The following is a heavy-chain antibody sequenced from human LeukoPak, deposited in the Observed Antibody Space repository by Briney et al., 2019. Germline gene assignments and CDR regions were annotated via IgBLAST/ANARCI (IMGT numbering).Heavy chain of an antibody. CDR2: IYPGDSDT. V-gene: IGHV5-51*01. CDR3: ARLVGYSYGQSDAFDI. Sequence: GESLKISCKGSGYSFTSYWIGWVRQMPGKGLEWMGIIYPGDSDTRYSPSFQGQVTISADKPISTAYLQWSSLKASDTAMYYCARLVGYSYGQSDAFDIWGQGTMVTVSS. CDR1: GYSFTSYW. D-gene: IGHD5-18*01. J-gene: IGHJ3*02.